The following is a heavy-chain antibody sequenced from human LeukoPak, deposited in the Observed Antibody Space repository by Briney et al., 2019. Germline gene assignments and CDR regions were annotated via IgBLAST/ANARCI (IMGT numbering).Heavy chain of an antibody. V-gene: IGHV3-33*06. D-gene: IGHD6-19*01. CDR2: IWYDGSNK. CDR1: GFTFSSYG. J-gene: IGHJ4*02. CDR3: ANLAVAGAIDY. Sequence: RGSLRLSCAASGFTFSSYGMHWVRQAPGKGLEWVAVIWYDGSNKYYADSVKGRFTISRDNSKNTLYLQMNSLRAEDTAVYYCANLAVAGAIDYWGQGTLVTVSS.